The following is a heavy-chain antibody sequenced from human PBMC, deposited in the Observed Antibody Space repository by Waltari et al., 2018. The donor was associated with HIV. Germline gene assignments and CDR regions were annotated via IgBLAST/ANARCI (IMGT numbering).Heavy chain of an antibody. Sequence: QVQLVQSGAEVKKPGASVKCSCKASGYPFTTAGISGVRQAPGQGLEWMGWISTNNGNTKTAQKLQGRATMTTDTTTSTAYMELRILRADDTAVYYCARDAPPYCSGGNCYGDYWGQGTLVTVST. V-gene: IGHV1-18*01. J-gene: IGHJ4*02. CDR3: ARDAPPYCSGGNCYGDY. CDR1: GYPFTTAG. D-gene: IGHD2-15*01. CDR2: ISTNNGNT.